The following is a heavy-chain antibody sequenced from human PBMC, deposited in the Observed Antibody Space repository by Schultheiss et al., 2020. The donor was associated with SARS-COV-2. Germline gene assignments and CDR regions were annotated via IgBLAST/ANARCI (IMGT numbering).Heavy chain of an antibody. J-gene: IGHJ4*02. V-gene: IGHV3-48*03. D-gene: IGHD3-3*01. CDR1: GFTFSSYE. CDR3: ARDGRTMTYFDY. Sequence: GGSLRLSCAASGFTFSSYEMNWVRQAPGKGLEWDSFISSSGSTIYYADSMKGRFTISRDNAKNSLYLQMNSLRAEDTAVYYCARDGRTMTYFDYWGQGTLVTVSS. CDR2: ISSSGSTI.